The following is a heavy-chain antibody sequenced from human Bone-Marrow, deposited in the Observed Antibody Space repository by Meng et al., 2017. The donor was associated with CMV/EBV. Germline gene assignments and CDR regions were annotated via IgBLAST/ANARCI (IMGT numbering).Heavy chain of an antibody. Sequence: GSLRLSCTVSGGSISSYYWSWIRQPPGKGLEWIGYIYYSGSTNYNPSLKSRVTISVDTSKNQFSLKLSSVIAADTAVYYCARDEGGYFDYWGQGTRVTGSS. J-gene: IGHJ4*02. V-gene: IGHV4-59*01. CDR1: GGSISSYY. CDR3: ARDEGGYFDY. CDR2: IYYSGST.